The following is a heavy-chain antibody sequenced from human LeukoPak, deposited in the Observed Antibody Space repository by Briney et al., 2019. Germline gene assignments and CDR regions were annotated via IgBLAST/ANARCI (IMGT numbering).Heavy chain of an antibody. Sequence: GGSLRLSCAASEFTFSNYWMTWVRQAPGKGLEWVANIKQDGSEKYYVDSVKGRFTISRDNAKNSLYLQMNSLRAEDTAVYYCARGEYDYWGQGTLVTVSS. V-gene: IGHV3-7*01. CDR3: ARGEYDY. CDR2: IKQDGSEK. D-gene: IGHD2/OR15-2a*01. CDR1: EFTFSNYW. J-gene: IGHJ4*02.